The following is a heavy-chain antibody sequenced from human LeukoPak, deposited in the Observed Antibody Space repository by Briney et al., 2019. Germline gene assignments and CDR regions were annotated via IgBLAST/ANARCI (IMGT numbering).Heavy chain of an antibody. Sequence: GGSLRLSCAASGFTFSSYAMSWVRQAPGKGLEWVSAISGNGGSTYYADSVKGRFTISRDNSKNTLYLQMNSLRAEDTAVYYCAKTREQLTTTEDFQHWGQGTLVTVSS. D-gene: IGHD6-13*01. CDR3: AKTREQLTTTEDFQH. CDR1: GFTFSSYA. CDR2: ISGNGGST. V-gene: IGHV3-23*01. J-gene: IGHJ1*01.